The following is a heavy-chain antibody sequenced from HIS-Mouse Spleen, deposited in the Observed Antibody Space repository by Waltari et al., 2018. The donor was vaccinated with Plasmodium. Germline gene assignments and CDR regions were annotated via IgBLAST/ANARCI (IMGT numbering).Heavy chain of an antibody. J-gene: IGHJ5*02. V-gene: IGHV4-39*07. Sequence: QLQLQESGPGLVKPSETLSLTCTVSGGSISSSSYYWGWIRQPPGKGLGWIGSIYYSGRNYSNPSLKSRVTISVDTSKNQFSLKLSSVTAADTAVYYCARGVGYSSSWYWFDPWGQGTLVTVSS. CDR2: IYYSGRN. D-gene: IGHD6-13*01. CDR1: GGSISSSSYY. CDR3: ARGVGYSSSWYWFDP.